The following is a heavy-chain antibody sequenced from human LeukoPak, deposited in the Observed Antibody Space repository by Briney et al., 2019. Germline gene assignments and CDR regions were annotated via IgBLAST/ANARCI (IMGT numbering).Heavy chain of an antibody. CDR3: ARVLLPLYGMDV. Sequence: GRSLRLSCAASGFTFSSYGMHWVRQAPGKGLEWVAVIWYDGSNKYYADSVKGRFTISRDNSKNTLYLQMNSLRAEDTAVYYCARVLLPLYGMDVWDQGTTVTVSS. CDR1: GFTFSSYG. J-gene: IGHJ6*02. V-gene: IGHV3-33*01. CDR2: IWYDGSNK. D-gene: IGHD3-22*01.